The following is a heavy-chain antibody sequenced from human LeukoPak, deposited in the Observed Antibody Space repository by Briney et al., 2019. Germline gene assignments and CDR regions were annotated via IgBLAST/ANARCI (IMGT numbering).Heavy chain of an antibody. Sequence: GGSLRLSCAASGFTFSSYWMHWVRQAPGKGLGWVAFIRYDGSNKYYADSVKGRFTISRDNSKNTLYLQMNSLRAEDTAVYYCAKGIGYDSSGYPFDYWGQGTLVTVSS. V-gene: IGHV3-30*02. CDR2: IRYDGSNK. CDR1: GFTFSSYW. CDR3: AKGIGYDSSGYPFDY. D-gene: IGHD3-22*01. J-gene: IGHJ4*02.